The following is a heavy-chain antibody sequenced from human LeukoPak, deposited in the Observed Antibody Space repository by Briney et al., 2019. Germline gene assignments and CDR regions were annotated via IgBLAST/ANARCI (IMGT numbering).Heavy chain of an antibody. CDR3: AKGGDGYNQDY. V-gene: IGHV3-48*03. J-gene: IGHJ4*02. CDR1: GFTFSSYE. Sequence: GGSLRLSCAASGFTFSSYEMNWVRQAPGKGLEWVSYISSSGSTIYYADSVKGRFTISRDNANNSLYLQMNSLRAEDTAVYYCAKGGDGYNQDYWGQGTLVTVSS. D-gene: IGHD5-24*01. CDR2: ISSSGSTI.